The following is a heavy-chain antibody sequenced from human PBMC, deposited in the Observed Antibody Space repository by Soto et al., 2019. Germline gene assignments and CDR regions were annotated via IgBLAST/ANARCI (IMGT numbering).Heavy chain of an antibody. D-gene: IGHD1-26*01. CDR3: AILGSGSYDY. V-gene: IGHV1-69*02. J-gene: IGHJ4*01. CDR2: ISPTVGIP. CDR1: GGTFSSYI. Sequence: QVHLVQSGAEVKKPGSSVTVSCKASGGTFSSYIISWVRQAPGQGLEWMGRISPTVGIPNYAQKFQGRVTITADRSTSTAYMELNSLISEDTAMYYCAILGSGSYDYWGRGTLVTVSS.